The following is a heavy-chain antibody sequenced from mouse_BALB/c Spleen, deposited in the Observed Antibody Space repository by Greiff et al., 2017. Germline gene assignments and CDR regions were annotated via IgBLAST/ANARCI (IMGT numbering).Heavy chain of an antibody. CDR1: GYTFTSYW. V-gene: IGHV1-87*01. CDR2: IYPGDGDT. D-gene: IGHD1-1*01. J-gene: IGHJ3*01. CDR3: ARSGPFITTVAPPFAY. Sequence: VQLQESGAELARPGASVKLSCKASGYTFTSYWMQWVKQRPGQGLEWIGAIYPGDGDTRYTQKFKGKATLTADKSSSTAYMQLSSLASEDSAVYYCARSGPFITTVAPPFAYWGQGTLVTVSA.